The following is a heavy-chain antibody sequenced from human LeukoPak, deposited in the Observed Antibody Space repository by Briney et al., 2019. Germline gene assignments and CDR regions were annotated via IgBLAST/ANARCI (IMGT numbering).Heavy chain of an antibody. D-gene: IGHD5-18*01. J-gene: IGHJ6*03. CDR1: GGSISSYY. V-gene: IGHV4-59*12. CDR3: ARDRPRLRGYSYGYYYYMDV. Sequence: SETLSLTCTVSGGSISSYYWSWIRQPPGKGLEWIGNIYYSGSTNYNPSLKSRVTISVDTSKNQFSLKLSSVTAADTAVYYCARDRPRLRGYSYGYYYYMDVWGKGTTVTVSS. CDR2: IYYSGST.